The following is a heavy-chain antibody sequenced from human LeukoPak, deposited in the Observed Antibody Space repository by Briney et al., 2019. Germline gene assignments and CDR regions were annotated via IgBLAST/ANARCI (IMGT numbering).Heavy chain of an antibody. Sequence: GASVKVSCKASGYTSTGYYMHWVRQAPGQGLEWMGWISAYNGNTNYAQKLQGRVTMTTDTSTSTAYMELRSLRSDDTAVYYCARAQYYYGSGSYPLWYWGQGTLVTVSS. D-gene: IGHD3-10*01. CDR1: GYTSTGYY. J-gene: IGHJ4*02. V-gene: IGHV1-18*04. CDR3: ARAQYYYGSGSYPLWY. CDR2: ISAYNGNT.